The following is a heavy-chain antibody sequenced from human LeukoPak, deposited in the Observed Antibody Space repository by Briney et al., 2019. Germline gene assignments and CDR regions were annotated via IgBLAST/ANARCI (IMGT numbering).Heavy chain of an antibody. Sequence: GGSLRLSCAASGFTFSSYAMSWVRQAPGKGLEWVSAISGSGGSTYYADSVKGRFTISRDNSKNTLYLQMNSLRAEDTAVYYCAKDRNGGYYYGSGSSDYWGQGTLVTVSS. CDR1: GFTFSSYA. V-gene: IGHV3-23*01. CDR3: AKDRNGGYYYGSGSSDY. J-gene: IGHJ4*02. D-gene: IGHD3-10*01. CDR2: ISGSGGST.